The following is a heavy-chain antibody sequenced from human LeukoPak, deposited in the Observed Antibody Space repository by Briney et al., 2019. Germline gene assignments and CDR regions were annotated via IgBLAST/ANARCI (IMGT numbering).Heavy chain of an antibody. J-gene: IGHJ4*02. CDR2: IYYSGST. V-gene: IGHV4-61*01. D-gene: IGHD1-26*01. CDR1: GGSISSSYY. Sequence: SETLSLTCTVSGGSISSSYYWSWIRQPPGKGLEWIGYIYYSGSTNYNPSLKSRVTISVDTSKNQFSLKLSSVTAADTAVYYCARVLYSGSYLYYFDYWGQGTLVTVSS. CDR3: ARVLYSGSYLYYFDY.